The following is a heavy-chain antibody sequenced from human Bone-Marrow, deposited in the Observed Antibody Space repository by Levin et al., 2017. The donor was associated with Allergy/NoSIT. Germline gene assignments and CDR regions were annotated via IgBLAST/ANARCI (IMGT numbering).Heavy chain of an antibody. D-gene: IGHD7-27*01. J-gene: IGHJ6*03. CDR3: ARYPSGDYYMDV. CDR1: GFTINSNY. CDR2: IYSGGST. V-gene: IGHV3-53*01. Sequence: LSLTCAASGFTINSNYMTWVRQAPGKGLEWVSLIYSGGSTYYADSVKGRFTISRDSSRNTLFLQMNSLRDEDTAVYYCARYPSGDYYMDVWGKGTTVTVSS.